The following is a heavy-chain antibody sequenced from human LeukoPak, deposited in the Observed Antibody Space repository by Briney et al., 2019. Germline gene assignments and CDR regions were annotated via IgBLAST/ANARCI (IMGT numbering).Heavy chain of an antibody. J-gene: IGHJ4*02. CDR3: ARALRVGRYSADY. CDR2: IVVGSGNT. CDR1: GFTFTSSA. D-gene: IGHD2-15*01. V-gene: IGHV1-58*01. Sequence: ASVKVSCKASGFTFTSSAVQWVRQARGQRLEWIGWIVVGSGNTNYAQKFQERVTITRDMSTSTAYMELSSLRSEDTAVYYCARALRVGRYSADYWGQGTLVTVSS.